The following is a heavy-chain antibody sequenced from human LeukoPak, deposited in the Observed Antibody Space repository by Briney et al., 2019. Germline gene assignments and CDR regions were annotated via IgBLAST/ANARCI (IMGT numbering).Heavy chain of an antibody. CDR1: GGSVSSGSYY. D-gene: IGHD3-10*01. J-gene: IGHJ5*02. CDR3: ARDLWFGEYNWFDP. CDR2: IYYSGTT. V-gene: IGHV4-61*01. Sequence: SETLSLTCTVSGGSVSSGSYYWSWIRQPPGKGLEWIGYIYYSGTTNYNPSLKSRVTISVDTSKDRFSLRLTSVTAADTAVYYCARDLWFGEYNWFDPWGQGTLVTVSS.